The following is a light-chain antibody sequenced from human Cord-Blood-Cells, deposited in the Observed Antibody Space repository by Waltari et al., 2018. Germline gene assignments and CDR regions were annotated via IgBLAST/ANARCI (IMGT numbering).Light chain of an antibody. J-gene: IGLJ3*02. CDR3: SSYTSSSTGV. CDR1: SSDVGGYNY. Sequence: QSALTQPASVSGSPGQSITISCTGTSSDVGGYNYISWYHQHPGKDPKLMIYDVSNQPSGVSNRFSGSKSGNTASLTSSGLQAEDEAEYYCSSYTSSSTGVFGGGTKLTVL. CDR2: DVS. V-gene: IGLV2-14*03.